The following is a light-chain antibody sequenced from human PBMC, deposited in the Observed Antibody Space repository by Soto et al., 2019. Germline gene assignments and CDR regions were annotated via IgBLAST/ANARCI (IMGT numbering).Light chain of an antibody. V-gene: IGKV3-15*01. CDR2: GAS. CDR3: QQYNNWPPIT. CDR1: QSVSSY. Sequence: EIVVTQSPSTLSLSPGERATLSCRASQSVSSYLAWYRQKPGQAPRLLIYGASTRATGIPARFSGSGSGTEFTLIISSLQSEDSAVYYCQQYNNWPPITFGQGTRLEI. J-gene: IGKJ5*01.